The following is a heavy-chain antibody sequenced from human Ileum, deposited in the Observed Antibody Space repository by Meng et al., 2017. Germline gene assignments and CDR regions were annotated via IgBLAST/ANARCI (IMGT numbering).Heavy chain of an antibody. Sequence: QVPLQESGPGPLTPSGTLSLTCAVSGGSISTSDWWSWVRQPPGKGLEWIGEIHHSGSTNYNPSLKSRVTISVDKSKNQFSLKLNSVTAADTAVYYCAREWSGSYRHFDYWGQGTLVTVSS. CDR2: IHHSGST. CDR3: AREWSGSYRHFDY. CDR1: GGSISTSDW. D-gene: IGHD1-26*01. J-gene: IGHJ4*02. V-gene: IGHV4-4*02.